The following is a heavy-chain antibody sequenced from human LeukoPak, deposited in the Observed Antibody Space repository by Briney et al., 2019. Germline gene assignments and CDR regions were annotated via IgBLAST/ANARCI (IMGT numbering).Heavy chain of an antibody. CDR2: ISAYNGNT. J-gene: IGHJ3*02. Sequence: ASVKVSCKASGYTFTNHNLNWVRQATGQGLEWMGWISAYNGNTNYAQKLQGRVTMTTDTSTSTAYMELRSLRSDDTAVYYCARDMSDSGYSPHDAFDIWGQGTMVTVSS. V-gene: IGHV1-18*01. CDR3: ARDMSDSGYSPHDAFDI. CDR1: GYTFTNHN. D-gene: IGHD5-18*01.